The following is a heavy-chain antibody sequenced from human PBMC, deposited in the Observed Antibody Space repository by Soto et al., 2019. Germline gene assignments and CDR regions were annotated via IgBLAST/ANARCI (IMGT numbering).Heavy chain of an antibody. CDR2: ISSTTNYI. Sequence: EVQLVESGGGLVNPGGSLRLSCAAPGFTFTRYSMNWVRQAPGKGLELVSSISSTTNYIYYGDSMKGRFTISRDNAKNPLYLEMNSLSAEDTAVYYCAIGAEDLTSNFDYWGQGTLVTVSS. CDR3: AIGAEDLTSNFDY. CDR1: GFTFTRYS. J-gene: IGHJ4*02. V-gene: IGHV3-21*06.